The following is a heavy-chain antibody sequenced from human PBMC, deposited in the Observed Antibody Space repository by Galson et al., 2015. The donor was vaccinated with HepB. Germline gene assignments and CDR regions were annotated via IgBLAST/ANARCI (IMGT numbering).Heavy chain of an antibody. D-gene: IGHD6-13*01. Sequence: SLRLSCAASGFTFDGYAMHWVRQAPGKGPEWVSGISWNSGSIGYADSVKGRFTISRDNAKNSLYLQMNSLRAEDTALYYCAKDDSSAAAGTYYYMDVWGKGTTVTVSS. CDR2: ISWNSGSI. CDR3: AKDDSSAAAGTYYYMDV. V-gene: IGHV3-9*01. J-gene: IGHJ6*03. CDR1: GFTFDGYA.